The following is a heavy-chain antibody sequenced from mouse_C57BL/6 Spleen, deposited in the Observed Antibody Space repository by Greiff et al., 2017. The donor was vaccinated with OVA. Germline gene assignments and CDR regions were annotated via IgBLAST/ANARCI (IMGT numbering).Heavy chain of an antibody. CDR1: GYAFTNYL. V-gene: IGHV1-54*01. Sequence: QVQLQQSGAELVRPGPSVKVSCKASGYAFTNYLIEWVKQRPGQGLEWIGVINPGSGGTNYNEKFKGKATLTADKSSSTAYMQLSSLTSEDSAVYFCARSWGSYYFDYWGQGTTLTVSS. CDR2: INPGSGGT. CDR3: ARSWGSYYFDY. J-gene: IGHJ2*01. D-gene: IGHD1-1*02.